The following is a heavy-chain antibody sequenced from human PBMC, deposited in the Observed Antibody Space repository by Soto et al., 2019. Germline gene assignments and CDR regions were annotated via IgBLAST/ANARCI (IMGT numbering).Heavy chain of an antibody. CDR3: ARDVPGFGYSGSSLDYYYYGMDV. CDR1: GYTFTSYG. D-gene: IGHD1-26*01. CDR2: ISAYNGNT. Sequence: ASVKVACKASGYTFTSYGSSWVRQAPGQGLEWMGWISAYNGNTNYAQKLQGRVTMTTDTSTSTAYMELRSLRSDDTAVYYCARDVPGFGYSGSSLDYYYYGMDVWGQGTTVTVSS. V-gene: IGHV1-18*01. J-gene: IGHJ6*02.